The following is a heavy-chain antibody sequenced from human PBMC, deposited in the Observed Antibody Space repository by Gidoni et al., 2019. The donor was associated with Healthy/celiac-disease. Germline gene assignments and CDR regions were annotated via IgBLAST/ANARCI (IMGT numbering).Heavy chain of an antibody. D-gene: IGHD3-10*01. J-gene: IGHJ4*02. CDR1: GFTFSSYG. CDR3: AKQRGVTSYFDY. Sequence: QVQLVESGGGVVQPGRSLSRTCAASGFTFSSYGMHWVRQAPGKGLEWVAVISYDGSNKYYVDSVKGRFTISRDNSKNTLYLQMNSLRAEDTAVYYCAKQRGVTSYFDYWGQGTLVTVSS. V-gene: IGHV3-30*18. CDR2: ISYDGSNK.